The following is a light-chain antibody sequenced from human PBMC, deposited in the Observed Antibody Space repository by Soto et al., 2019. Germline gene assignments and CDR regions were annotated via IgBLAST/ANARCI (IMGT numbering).Light chain of an antibody. CDR3: AAWDDRLNHIL. Sequence: QSVLTQPPSASGTPGQRVTISCSGSSSNMGSNTVNWYQHLPGTAPKLLIYSDNQRPSGVPDRFSGSKSGTSASLAITGLQSEDEADYYCAAWDDRLNHILFGGGTKLTVL. J-gene: IGLJ2*01. CDR2: SDN. V-gene: IGLV1-44*01. CDR1: SSNMGSNT.